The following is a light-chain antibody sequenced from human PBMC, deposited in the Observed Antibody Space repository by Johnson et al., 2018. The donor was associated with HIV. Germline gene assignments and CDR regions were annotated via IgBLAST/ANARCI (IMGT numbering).Light chain of an antibody. CDR3: GTWDSSLSAGLG. V-gene: IGLV1-51*01. CDR2: DNN. Sequence: QSVLTQPPSVSAAPGQKVTISCSGSSSNIGNNYVSWYQQLPGTAPKLLIYDNNKRPSGIPDRFSGSKSGTSATLGITGLQTGDEADYYCGTWDSSLSAGLGFGTGTKVTVL. CDR1: SSNIGNNY. J-gene: IGLJ1*01.